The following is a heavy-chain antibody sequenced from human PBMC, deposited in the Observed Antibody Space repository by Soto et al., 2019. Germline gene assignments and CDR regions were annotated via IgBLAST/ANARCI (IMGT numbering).Heavy chain of an antibody. Sequence: PSETLSLTCAVYGGSFSGYYWSWIRQPPGKGLEWIGEINHSGSTNYNPSLKSRVTISVDTSKNQFSLKLSSVTAADTAVYYCARDLAAGDYWGQGTLVTVSS. V-gene: IGHV4-34*01. CDR3: ARDLAAGDY. CDR2: INHSGST. J-gene: IGHJ4*02. D-gene: IGHD6-25*01. CDR1: GGSFSGYY.